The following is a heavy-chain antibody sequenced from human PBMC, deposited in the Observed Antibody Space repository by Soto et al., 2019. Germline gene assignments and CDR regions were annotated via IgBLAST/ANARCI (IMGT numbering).Heavy chain of an antibody. D-gene: IGHD3-10*01. Sequence: SETLSLTCTVSGGSITCRGYYWGWIRPSTGKGLEWIGSIYYSGSTNYNPSLKSRVAMSVDPSKNPFSLKPRSGSAAPTAVYFCARQRTSELTQADFDDWGQGSLVTVSS. CDR2: IYYSGST. CDR1: GGSITCRGYY. J-gene: IGHJ4*02. V-gene: IGHV4-39*01. CDR3: ARQRTSELTQADFDD.